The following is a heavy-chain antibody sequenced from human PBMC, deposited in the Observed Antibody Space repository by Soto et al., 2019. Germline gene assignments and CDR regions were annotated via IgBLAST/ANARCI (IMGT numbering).Heavy chain of an antibody. CDR2: IYYSGST. Sequence: SETLSLTCTVSGGSISSGGYYWSWVRQHPGKGLEWIGYIYYSGSTYYNPSLKSRVTISVDTSKNQFSLKLSSVTAADTAVYYCARRLLGAAGGFDYWGQGTLVTVSS. CDR1: GGSISSGGYY. D-gene: IGHD6-13*01. V-gene: IGHV4-39*01. J-gene: IGHJ4*02. CDR3: ARRLLGAAGGFDY.